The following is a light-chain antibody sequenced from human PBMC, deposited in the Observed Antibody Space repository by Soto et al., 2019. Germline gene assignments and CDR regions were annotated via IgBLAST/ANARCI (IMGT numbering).Light chain of an antibody. CDR3: NSYTSTSTLV. Sequence: ALTQPASVSGSPGQSITISCTGTSSDVGAYKYVSWYQEHPGKAPKLIIYEVRSRPSGVSDRFSGSKSGNTASLTISGLQAEDEATYYCNSYTSTSTLVFGGGTKLTVL. CDR1: SSDVGAYKY. J-gene: IGLJ3*02. V-gene: IGLV2-14*01. CDR2: EVR.